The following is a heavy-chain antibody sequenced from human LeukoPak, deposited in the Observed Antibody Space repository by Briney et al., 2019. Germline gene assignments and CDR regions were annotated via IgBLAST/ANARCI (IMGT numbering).Heavy chain of an antibody. D-gene: IGHD2-2*01. CDR2: FDPEDGET. Sequence: ASVKVSCKVSGYTLTELSMHWVRQAPGKGLEWMGGFDPEDGETIYAQKFQGRVTMTEDTSTDTAYMELSSLRSEDTAVYYCATKACSSTSCDHYYYYMDVWGKGTTVTVSS. J-gene: IGHJ6*03. CDR3: ATKACSSTSCDHYYYYMDV. V-gene: IGHV1-24*01. CDR1: GYTLTELS.